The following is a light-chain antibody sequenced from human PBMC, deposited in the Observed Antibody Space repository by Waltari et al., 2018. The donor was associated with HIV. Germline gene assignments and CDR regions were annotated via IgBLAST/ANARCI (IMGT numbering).Light chain of an antibody. CDR3: MQGTTWPCT. J-gene: IGKJ2*02. CDR2: KVS. V-gene: IGKV2-30*01. CDR1: QSVVSTDGNTY. Sequence: DVVMTQSPLSLSVSLGQPASMSCASSQSVVSTDGNTYLNWFHQRPGQSPRRRIYKVSNRDSGVPDRFGGGGSGSNFTLQISRVEPEDVGVYFCMQGTTWPCTFGQGTKLEIK.